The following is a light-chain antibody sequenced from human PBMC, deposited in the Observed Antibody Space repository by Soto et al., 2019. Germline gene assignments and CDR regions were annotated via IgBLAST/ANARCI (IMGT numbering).Light chain of an antibody. Sequence: DIVLTQSPATLSLSPGERATLSCRASQSVSRDFAWYQQKPGQAPRLLIYDASNRATGIPARFSGSGSGTDFTLTINSLQPEDFAVYDCQHRHHFGPGTKVDFK. J-gene: IGKJ3*01. V-gene: IGKV3-11*01. CDR1: QSVSRD. CDR2: DAS. CDR3: QHRHH.